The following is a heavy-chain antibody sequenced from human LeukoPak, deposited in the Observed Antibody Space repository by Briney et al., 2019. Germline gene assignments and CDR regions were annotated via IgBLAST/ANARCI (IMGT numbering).Heavy chain of an antibody. CDR2: IYPGDSDT. Sequence: ESLKISCKGSGYSFTSYWIGWVRQMPGKGLEWMGIIYPGDSDTRYSPSFQGQVTISAGKSISTAYLQWSSLKASDTAMYYCARQGYSSGWVTYYFDYWGQGTLVTVSS. V-gene: IGHV5-51*01. J-gene: IGHJ4*02. CDR1: GYSFTSYW. CDR3: ARQGYSSGWVTYYFDY. D-gene: IGHD6-19*01.